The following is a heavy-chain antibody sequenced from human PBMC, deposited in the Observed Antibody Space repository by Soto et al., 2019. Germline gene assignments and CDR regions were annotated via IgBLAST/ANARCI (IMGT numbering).Heavy chain of an antibody. V-gene: IGHV3-64D*08. CDR3: VKDRRTAMVARFDY. D-gene: IGHD5-18*01. J-gene: IGHJ4*02. Sequence: GGSLRLACAASGVTVSSYAMHWVRQAPGKGLEYVSAISSNGGSTYYADSVKGRFTISRDNSKNTLYLQMSSLRAEDTAVYYCVKDRRTAMVARFDYWGQGTLVTVSS. CDR1: GVTVSSYA. CDR2: ISSNGGST.